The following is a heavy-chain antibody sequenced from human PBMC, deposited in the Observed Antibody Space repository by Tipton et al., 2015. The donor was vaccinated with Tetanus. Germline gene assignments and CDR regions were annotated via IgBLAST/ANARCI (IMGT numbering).Heavy chain of an antibody. J-gene: IGHJ6*02. CDR3: AREGFVSGWRGMDV. CDR1: GFSLSAYW. V-gene: IGHV3-74*01. D-gene: IGHD6-19*01. Sequence: SLRLSCAASGFSLSAYWVHWVRQAPGKGLEWVSRISYDGTYTDYADSVKGRFIISRDNAKNTLYLQVNSLRADDTAVYYCAREGFVSGWRGMDVWGQGTTVTVSS. CDR2: ISYDGTYT.